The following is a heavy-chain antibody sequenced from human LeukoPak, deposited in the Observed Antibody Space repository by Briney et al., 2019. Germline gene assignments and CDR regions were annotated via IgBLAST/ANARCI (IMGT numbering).Heavy chain of an antibody. CDR3: ARERWQDTAMVTLGY. CDR1: GYTFTGYY. CDR2: INPNSGGT. D-gene: IGHD5-18*01. V-gene: IGHV1-2*02. Sequence: ASVKVSFKASGYTFTGYYMHWVRQAPGQGLEWMGWINPNSGGTNYAQKFQGRVTMTRDTSISTAYMELSRLRSDDTAVYYCARERWQDTAMVTLGYWGQGTLVTVSS. J-gene: IGHJ4*02.